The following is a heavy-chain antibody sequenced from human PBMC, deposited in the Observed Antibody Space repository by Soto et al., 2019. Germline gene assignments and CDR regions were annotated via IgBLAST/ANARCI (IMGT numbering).Heavy chain of an antibody. CDR3: ARWTTYDFWSGRAPFDP. J-gene: IGHJ5*02. V-gene: IGHV1-8*01. D-gene: IGHD3-3*01. CDR2: MNPNSGNT. Sequence: QVQLVQSGAEVKKPGASVKVSCKASGYTFTSYDINWVRQAAGQGLEWMGWMNPNSGNTGYAQKFQGRVTMTRNTSISTAYIELSSLRSEDTAVYYCARWTTYDFWSGRAPFDPWGQGTLVTVSS. CDR1: GYTFTSYD.